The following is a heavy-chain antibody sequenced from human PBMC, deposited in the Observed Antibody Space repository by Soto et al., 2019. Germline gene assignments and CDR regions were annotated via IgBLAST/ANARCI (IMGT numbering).Heavy chain of an antibody. D-gene: IGHD5-18*01. CDR3: ARGSSVDTAMVEPNWFDP. CDR1: GYTFTSYG. CDR2: IIPILGIA. V-gene: IGHV1-69*04. Sequence: GASVKVSCKASGYTFTSYGISWVRQAPGQGLEWMGRIIPILGIANYAQKFQGRVTITADKSTSTAYMELSSLRSEDTAVYYCARGSSVDTAMVEPNWFDPWGQGTLVTVSS. J-gene: IGHJ5*02.